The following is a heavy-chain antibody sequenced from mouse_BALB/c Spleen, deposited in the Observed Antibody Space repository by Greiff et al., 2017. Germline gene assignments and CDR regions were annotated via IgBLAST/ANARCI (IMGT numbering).Heavy chain of an antibody. CDR2: IYPGDGDT. CDR3: ARWGLGTVDY. V-gene: IGHV1-80*01. J-gene: IGHJ2*01. CDR1: GYAFSSYW. D-gene: IGHD2-2*01. Sequence: QVQLKESGAELVRPGSSVKISCKASGYAFSSYWMNWVKQRPGQGLEWIGQIYPGDGDTNYNGKFKGKATLTADKSSSTAYMQLSSLTSEDSAVYFCARWGLGTVDYWGQGTTLTVSS.